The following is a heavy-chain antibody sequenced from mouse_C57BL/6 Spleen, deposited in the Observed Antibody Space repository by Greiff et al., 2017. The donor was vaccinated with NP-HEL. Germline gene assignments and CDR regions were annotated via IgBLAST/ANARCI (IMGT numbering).Heavy chain of an antibody. V-gene: IGHV1-64*01. CDR1: GYTFTSYW. CDR3: ARGYYYGSSPPYFDY. Sequence: QVQLQQPGAELVKPGASVKLSCKASGYTFTSYWMHWVKQRPGQGLEWIGMIHPNSGSTNYNEKFKSKATLTVDKSSSTAYMQLSSLTSEDSAVYYCARGYYYGSSPPYFDYWGQGTTLTVSS. J-gene: IGHJ2*01. D-gene: IGHD1-1*01. CDR2: IHPNSGST.